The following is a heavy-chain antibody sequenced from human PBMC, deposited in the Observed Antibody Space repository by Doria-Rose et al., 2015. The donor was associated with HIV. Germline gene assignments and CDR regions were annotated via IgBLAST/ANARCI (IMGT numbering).Heavy chain of an antibody. CDR3: ARIKSSRWYHKYYFDF. CDR1: GVSLSSPGMG. Sequence: QESGPVLVKPTETLTLTCTVSGVSLSSPGMGVSWIRQPPGKALEWLANIFSDDERSYNTSLKSRLTISRVTSKRQVVLTLTDMDPVDTASYYCARIKSSRWYHKYYFDFWGQGTLVIVSA. CDR2: IFSDDER. D-gene: IGHD6-13*01. V-gene: IGHV2-26*01. J-gene: IGHJ4*02.